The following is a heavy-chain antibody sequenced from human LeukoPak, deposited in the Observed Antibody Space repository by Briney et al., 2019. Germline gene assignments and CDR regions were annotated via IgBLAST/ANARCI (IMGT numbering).Heavy chain of an antibody. CDR3: AKGYYYDSSGYSLYYFDY. V-gene: IGHV3-23*01. Sequence: PGGSLRLSCAASGFTFSSYAMSWVRQAPGKGLEWVSAISGSGGSTYYADSAKGRFTISRDNSKNTLYLQMNSLRAEDTAVYYCAKGYYYDSSGYSLYYFDYWGQGTLVTVSS. CDR2: ISGSGGST. CDR1: GFTFSSYA. D-gene: IGHD3-22*01. J-gene: IGHJ4*02.